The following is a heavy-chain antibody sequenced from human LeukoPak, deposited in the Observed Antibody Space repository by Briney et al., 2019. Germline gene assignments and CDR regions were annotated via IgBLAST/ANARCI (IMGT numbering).Heavy chain of an antibody. CDR2: IRPSGDNT. J-gene: IGHJ4*02. V-gene: IGHV3-21*04. Sequence: GGSLRLSCAASGFTFSSYDMTWVRQAPGRGLEWVSSIRPSGDNTYYADSVKGRFTISRDNAKNSLYLQMNSLRAEDTAVYYCARDLMGIAYRGAFYYWGQGTLVTVSS. D-gene: IGHD6-13*01. CDR1: GFTFSSYD. CDR3: ARDLMGIAYRGAFYY.